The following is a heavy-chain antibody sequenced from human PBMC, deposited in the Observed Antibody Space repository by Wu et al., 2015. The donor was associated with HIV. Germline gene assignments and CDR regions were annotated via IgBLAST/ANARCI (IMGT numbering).Heavy chain of an antibody. CDR1: GGTFNTYT. J-gene: IGHJ4*02. D-gene: IGHD5-12*01. Sequence: QVQLQQSGAELKRPGSSVKISCRAFGGTFNTYTINWVRQGPGQGLEWMGRILPIYGTTDYAQKFRDRVKISADESTNTAYMEIRGLKSDDTAVYYCARVDIVATIFPQVFDYWGQGNAGHRLL. CDR3: ARVDIVATIFPQVFDY. V-gene: IGHV1-69*13. CDR2: ILPIYGTT.